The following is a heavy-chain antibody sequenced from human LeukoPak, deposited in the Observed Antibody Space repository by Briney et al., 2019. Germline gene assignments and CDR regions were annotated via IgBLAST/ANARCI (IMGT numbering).Heavy chain of an antibody. CDR1: GFTFSKYW. Sequence: GGSLRLSCAASGFTFSKYWMLWVRQAPGKGLESVSRINTDGTVTTYADSVKGRFTGSRDNADNTMFLQMNSGRDEDTAVYYCATKQWLAPPPDSWGQGTPVTVSS. D-gene: IGHD6-19*01. J-gene: IGHJ4*02. V-gene: IGHV3-74*01. CDR2: INTDGTVT. CDR3: ATKQWLAPPPDS.